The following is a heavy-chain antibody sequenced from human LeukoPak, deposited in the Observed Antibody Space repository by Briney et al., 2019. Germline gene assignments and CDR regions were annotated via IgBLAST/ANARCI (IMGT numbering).Heavy chain of an antibody. CDR1: GFTFSSYA. Sequence: GGSLRLSCAASGFTFSSYAMNWVRQAPGKGLEWVSAITGSGGRTYYADSVKGRFTISRDNSKNTLYLQMNSLRPEDTAVYYCARDLVNIYTTGSTYDAFDIWGQGTMVTVSS. V-gene: IGHV3-23*01. CDR2: ITGSGGRT. J-gene: IGHJ3*02. D-gene: IGHD1-1*01. CDR3: ARDLVNIYTTGSTYDAFDI.